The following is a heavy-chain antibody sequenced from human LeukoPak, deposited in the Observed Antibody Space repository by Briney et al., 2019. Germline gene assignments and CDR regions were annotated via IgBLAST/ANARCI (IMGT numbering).Heavy chain of an antibody. D-gene: IGHD3-22*01. CDR1: GGSITSDSW. CDR3: ARFSSGYYHNFDY. CDR2: IYHSGST. J-gene: IGHJ4*02. Sequence: SETLSLTCTVSGGSITSDSWWTWVRQPPGKGLEWIGEIYHSGSTRYYPSLKSRVTISVDKSKNQFSLRLNSVTAADTAVYYCARFSSGYYHNFDYWGQGTLVTVSS. V-gene: IGHV4-4*02.